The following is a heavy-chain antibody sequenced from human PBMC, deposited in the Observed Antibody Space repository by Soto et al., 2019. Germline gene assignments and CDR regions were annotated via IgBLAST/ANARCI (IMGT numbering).Heavy chain of an antibody. CDR1: GSTFSNDW. V-gene: IGHV3-74*01. Sequence: EVQLVESGGGLLQPGGSLRLSCAVSGSTFSNDWMHWVRQAPGKGLVWVSHINSDGSSTNYADFVKGRFTIARDNAKNTVYLKMNSLRAEDTAVYYCAIDRSYSLDVWGQGTTVTVSS. J-gene: IGHJ6*02. CDR3: AIDRSYSLDV. CDR2: INSDGSST.